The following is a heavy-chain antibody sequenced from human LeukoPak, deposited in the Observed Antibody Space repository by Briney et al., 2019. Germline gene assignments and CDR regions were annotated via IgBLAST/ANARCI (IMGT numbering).Heavy chain of an antibody. CDR3: ARRRVVAAHFDY. D-gene: IGHD2-15*01. CDR1: GGSFSGYY. V-gene: IGHV4-34*01. CDR2: INHSGST. J-gene: IGHJ4*02. Sequence: SETLSLTCAVYGGSFSGYYWSWVRQPPGKGLEWIGEINHSGSTNYNPSLKSRVTISVDTSKNQFSLKLSSVTAADTAVYYCARRRVVAAHFDYWGQGTLVTVSS.